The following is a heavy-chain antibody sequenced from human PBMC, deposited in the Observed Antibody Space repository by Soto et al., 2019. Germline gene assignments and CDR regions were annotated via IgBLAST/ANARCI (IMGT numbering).Heavy chain of an antibody. Sequence: EVQLVESGGGLVQPGGSLRLSCAASGFAFGTKWMHWVRQGPGKGLVWVSRINIDGTTTNYADSVKGRFTISRDNAKNMLYLQMDSLRAEDTAVYYCARIPYSDTDPCPWGQGTLVTVSS. J-gene: IGHJ5*02. D-gene: IGHD1-26*01. CDR2: INIDGTTT. CDR1: GFAFGTKW. CDR3: ARIPYSDTDPCP. V-gene: IGHV3-74*01.